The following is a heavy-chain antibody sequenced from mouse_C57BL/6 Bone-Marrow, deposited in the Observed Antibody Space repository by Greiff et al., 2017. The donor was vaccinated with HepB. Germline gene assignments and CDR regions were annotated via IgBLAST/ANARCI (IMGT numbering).Heavy chain of an antibody. CDR3: AREANWGNFGC. D-gene: IGHD4-1*01. CDR1: GYSITSGYY. Sequence: EVQLQESGPGLVKPSQSLSLTCSVTGYSITSGYYWNWIRQFPGNKLEWMGYISYDGSHNYNPSLKNRISITRDTSKNQFFLKLNSVTTEDTATYYCAREANWGNFGCWGQGTTLTVSS. J-gene: IGHJ2*01. CDR2: ISYDGSH. V-gene: IGHV3-6*01.